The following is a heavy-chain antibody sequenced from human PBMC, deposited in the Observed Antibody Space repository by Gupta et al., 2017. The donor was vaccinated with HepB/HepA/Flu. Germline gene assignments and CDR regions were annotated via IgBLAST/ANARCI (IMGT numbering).Heavy chain of an antibody. Sequence: EVQLVEYGGGLVQPGGSLRLSCAASGSTFSSYWMSWVRQAPGKGLEWVANITQDGSEKYYVDSVKCRFTISRDNAKNSLYLQMNSLRAEDTAVYYCARFELGIFDYWGQGTLVTVSS. J-gene: IGHJ4*02. CDR2: ITQDGSEK. CDR3: ARFELGIFDY. D-gene: IGHD7-27*01. V-gene: IGHV3-7*01. CDR1: GSTFSSYW.